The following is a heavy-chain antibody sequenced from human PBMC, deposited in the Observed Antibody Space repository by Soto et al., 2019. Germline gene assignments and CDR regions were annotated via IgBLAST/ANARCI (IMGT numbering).Heavy chain of an antibody. CDR2: IWYDGSNK. Sequence: SGGSLRLSCAASGFTFSSYGMHWVRQAPGKGLEWVAVIWYDGSNKYYADSVKGRFTISRDNSKNTLYLQMNSLRAEDTAVYYCARGQYYYGSGSPDDYYYGMDVWGQGTKVTVSS. CDR1: GFTFSSYG. V-gene: IGHV3-33*01. CDR3: ARGQYYYGSGSPDDYYYGMDV. J-gene: IGHJ6*02. D-gene: IGHD3-10*01.